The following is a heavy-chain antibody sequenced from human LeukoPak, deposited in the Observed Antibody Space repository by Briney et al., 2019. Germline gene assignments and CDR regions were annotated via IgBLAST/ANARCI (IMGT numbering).Heavy chain of an antibody. J-gene: IGHJ6*02. CDR3: ARTTVALHYNYYYGMDV. V-gene: IGHV4-34*01. CDR1: GGSFSGYY. D-gene: IGHD4-23*01. Sequence: SETLSLTCAVYGGSFSGYYWSWIRQPPGKGLEWIGEINHSGSTNYNPSLKSRVTISVDTSKNQFSLKLSSVTAADTAVYYCARTTVALHYNYYYGMDVWGQGTTVTVSS. CDR2: INHSGST.